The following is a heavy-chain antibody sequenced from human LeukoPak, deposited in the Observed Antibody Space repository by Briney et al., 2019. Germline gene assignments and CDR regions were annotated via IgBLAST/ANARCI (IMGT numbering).Heavy chain of an antibody. J-gene: IGHJ4*02. CDR1: GGSFSGYY. D-gene: IGHD3-22*01. V-gene: IGHV4-34*01. CDR3: ARDFGGITMIVVTYYFDY. CDR2: INHSGST. Sequence: PSETLSLTCAVYGGSFSGYYWSWIRQPPGKGLEWIGEINHSGSTNYNPSLKSRVTISVDTSKNQFSLKLSSVTAADTAVYYCARDFGGITMIVVTYYFDYWGQGTLVTVSS.